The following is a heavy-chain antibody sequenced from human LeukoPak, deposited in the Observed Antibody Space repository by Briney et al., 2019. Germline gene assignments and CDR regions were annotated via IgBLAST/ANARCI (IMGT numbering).Heavy chain of an antibody. D-gene: IGHD3-3*01. V-gene: IGHV3-48*01. Sequence: GGSLRLSCAASGFTFSSYAMSWVRQAPGKGLEWVSYISSSSSTIYYADSVKGRFTISRDNAKNSLYLQMNSLRAEDTAVYYCARTYYDFWSGPPIDAFDIWGQGTMVTVSS. CDR1: GFTFSSYA. J-gene: IGHJ3*02. CDR3: ARTYYDFWSGPPIDAFDI. CDR2: ISSSSSTI.